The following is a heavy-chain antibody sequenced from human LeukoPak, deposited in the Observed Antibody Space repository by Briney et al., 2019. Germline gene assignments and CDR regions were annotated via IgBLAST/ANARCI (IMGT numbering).Heavy chain of an antibody. CDR3: ARVASAVYSDY. CDR2: ISAYDGNT. Sequence: ASVKVSCKASGYTFVNFGITWVRQAPGQGLEWMGWISAYDGNTNYAQNLQGRVTMTTDTSTSTAYMELRSLRSDDTAVYYCARVASAVYSDYWGQGTLVTVSS. J-gene: IGHJ4*02. CDR1: GYTFVNFG. V-gene: IGHV1-18*01.